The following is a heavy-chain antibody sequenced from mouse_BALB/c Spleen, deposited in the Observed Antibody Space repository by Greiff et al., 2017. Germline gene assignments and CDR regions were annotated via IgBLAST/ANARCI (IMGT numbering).Heavy chain of an antibody. V-gene: IGHV5-12-1*01. D-gene: IGHD1-1*01. CDR1: GFAFSSYD. Sequence: EVKLVESGGGLVKPGGSLKLSCAASGFAFSSYDMSWVRQTPEKRLEWVAYISSGGGSTYYPDTVKGRFTISRDNAKNTLYLQMSSLKSEDTAMYYCARLDYYGSSFAYWGQGTLVTVSA. CDR2: ISSGGGST. CDR3: ARLDYYGSSFAY. J-gene: IGHJ3*01.